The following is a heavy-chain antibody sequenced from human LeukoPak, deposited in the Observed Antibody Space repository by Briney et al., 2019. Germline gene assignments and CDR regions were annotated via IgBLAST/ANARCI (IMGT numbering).Heavy chain of an antibody. Sequence: PSETLSLTCTVSGGSISSYYWSWIRQPPGKGLEWIGYIYYSGSTDCNPSLKSRVTISVDTSKNQFSLKLSSVTAADTAVYYCARNLYDSSGSMGIYTFDYWGQGTLVTVSS. J-gene: IGHJ4*02. CDR2: IYYSGST. D-gene: IGHD3-22*01. CDR3: ARNLYDSSGSMGIYTFDY. V-gene: IGHV4-59*01. CDR1: GGSISSYY.